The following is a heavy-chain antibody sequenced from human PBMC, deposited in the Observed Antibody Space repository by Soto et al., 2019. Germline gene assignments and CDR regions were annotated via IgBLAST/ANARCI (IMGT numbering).Heavy chain of an antibody. CDR2: ISDSGTSI. CDR1: GFTFSDYY. D-gene: IGHD3-16*01. Sequence: PGGSLRLSCVASGFTFSDYYMTWIRQAPGKGLEWVSHISDSGTSIYYADSVKGRFTISRDNANKSLYLHMNSLRVEDTAVYYFARATAFVDRGFFGPWGQGTMVTVSS. V-gene: IGHV3-11*01. J-gene: IGHJ5*02. CDR3: ARATAFVDRGFFGP.